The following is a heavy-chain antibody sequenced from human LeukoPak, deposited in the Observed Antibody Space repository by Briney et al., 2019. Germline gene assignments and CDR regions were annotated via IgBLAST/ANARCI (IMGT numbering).Heavy chain of an antibody. CDR2: IYTSGST. Sequence: MPSETLSLTCTVSGGSISSSSYYWGWIRQPPGKGLEWIGRIYTSGSTNYNPSLKSRVTMSVDTSKNQFSLKLSSVTAADTAVYYCARAMVRGALTFDYWGQGTLVTVSS. CDR1: GGSISSSSYY. J-gene: IGHJ4*02. V-gene: IGHV4-39*07. D-gene: IGHD3-10*01. CDR3: ARAMVRGALTFDY.